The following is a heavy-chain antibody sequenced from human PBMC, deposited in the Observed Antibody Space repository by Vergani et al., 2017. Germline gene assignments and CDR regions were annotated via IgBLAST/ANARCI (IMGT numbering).Heavy chain of an antibody. V-gene: IGHV4-39*07. CDR3: TRRSGIVYDIFSGTQYFVDF. D-gene: IGHD3-9*01. J-gene: IGHJ4*02. Sequence: QVQLQESGPGLVKPSETLSLTCTVSNDSVSNTFYYWGWIRQTPGKGLEWIGSIYRTGRIHFNPSLKSRVTISVDTSNNHFSLRLNSLTAADTAVYYCTRRSGIVYDIFSGTQYFVDFWGQGTLVTVSS. CDR1: NDSVSNTFYY. CDR2: IYRTGRI.